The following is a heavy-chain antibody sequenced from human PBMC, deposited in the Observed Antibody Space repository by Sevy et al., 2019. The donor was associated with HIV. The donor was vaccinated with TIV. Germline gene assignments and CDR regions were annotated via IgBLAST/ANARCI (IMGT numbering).Heavy chain of an antibody. CDR3: AIGVAKYYYGSGSAYDAFDI. Sequence: SQTLSLTCAISGDSVSSNSAAWNWIRQSPSRGLEWLGRTYYRSKWYNDYAVSVKSRITINPDTSKNQFPLRLNSVTPEDTAVYYCAIGVAKYYYGSGSAYDAFDIWGQGTMVTVSS. J-gene: IGHJ3*02. D-gene: IGHD3-10*01. CDR2: TYYRSKWYN. V-gene: IGHV6-1*01. CDR1: GDSVSSNSAA.